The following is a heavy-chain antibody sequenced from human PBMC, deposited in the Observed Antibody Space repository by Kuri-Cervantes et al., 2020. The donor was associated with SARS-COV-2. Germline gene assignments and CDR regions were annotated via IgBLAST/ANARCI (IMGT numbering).Heavy chain of an antibody. V-gene: IGHV4-39*07. CDR2: IYYSGST. D-gene: IGHD6-19*01. CDR3: ARVGGQVAGTLYFQH. Sequence: GSLRLSCTVSGGSISSSSYYWGWILQPPGKGLEWIGSIYYSGSTYYNPSLKSRVTISVDTSKNQFSLKLSSVTAADTAVYYCARVGGQVAGTLYFQHWGQGTLVTVSS. J-gene: IGHJ1*01. CDR1: GGSISSSSYY.